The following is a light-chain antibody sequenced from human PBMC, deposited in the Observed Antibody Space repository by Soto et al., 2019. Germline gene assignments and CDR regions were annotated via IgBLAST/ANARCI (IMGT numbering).Light chain of an antibody. CDR1: QSISHY. J-gene: IGKJ4*01. CDR2: AAS. Sequence: IQMTQSPSSLSASVGDRVTITCRASQSISHYLAWYQQKPGKVPKVLIYAASTLQSGVPSRFSGSGSGSGTDFTLTISSLQPDDVATYYCQKYDSAPQTFGGGTKVDI. CDR3: QKYDSAPQT. V-gene: IGKV1-27*01.